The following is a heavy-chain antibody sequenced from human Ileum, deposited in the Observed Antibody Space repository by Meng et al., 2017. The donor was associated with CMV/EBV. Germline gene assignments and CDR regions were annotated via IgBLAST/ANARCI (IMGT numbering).Heavy chain of an antibody. V-gene: IGHV4-59*01. CDR1: GGSISSYY. Sequence: GSLRLSCTVSGGSISSYYWSWIRQPPGKGLEWIGYIYYSGSTNYNPSLKSRVTISVDTSKNQFSLKLSSVTAADTAVYYCASSRGDRDFNCGQGTLTVSS. CDR2: IYYSGST. D-gene: IGHD2-21*02. J-gene: IGHJ4*02. CDR3: ASSRGDRDFN.